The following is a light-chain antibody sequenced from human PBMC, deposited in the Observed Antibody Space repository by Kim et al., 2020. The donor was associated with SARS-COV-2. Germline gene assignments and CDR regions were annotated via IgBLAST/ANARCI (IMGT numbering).Light chain of an antibody. V-gene: IGKV3-20*01. CDR1: QSVSSTY. Sequence: EIVLTQSPGTLSLSPGQRATLSCRASQSVSSTYFAWYQQKPGQAPRLLIYGASNRATGIPDRFSGSGSGTDFTLTISRLEPEDFVVYYCQQYGSVPRTFGQGTKLEI. J-gene: IGKJ2*01. CDR3: QQYGSVPRT. CDR2: GAS.